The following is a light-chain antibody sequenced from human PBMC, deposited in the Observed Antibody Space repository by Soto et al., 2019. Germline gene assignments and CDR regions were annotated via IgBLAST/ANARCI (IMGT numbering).Light chain of an antibody. J-gene: IGKJ1*01. CDR1: QDINSY. CDR2: AAS. Sequence: DIRLTQSPSFLSVSVGDRVTITCRASQDINSYLAWYQQKPAEAPTRLIYAASTLLSAVPSRFSGGGSGTDFTLTISSLQPEDVATYYCQQLRSYPRTFGQGTKVEF. V-gene: IGKV1-9*01. CDR3: QQLRSYPRT.